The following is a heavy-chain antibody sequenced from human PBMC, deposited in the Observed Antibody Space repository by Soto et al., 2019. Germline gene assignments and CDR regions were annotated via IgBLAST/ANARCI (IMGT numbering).Heavy chain of an antibody. CDR3: ARDRNGLGGIDF. CDR2: ISQSGSA. D-gene: IGHD1-1*01. J-gene: IGHJ4*02. V-gene: IGHV4-30-2*01. Sequence: ASETLSLTCVVSGGPISSGGYPWTWIRQPPGRGLEWIGYISQSGSADYNPSLKSRVTISVDTSKNQFSLRLSSVTAADTAVYYCARDRNGLGGIDFWGQGILVTVSS. CDR1: GGPISSGGYP.